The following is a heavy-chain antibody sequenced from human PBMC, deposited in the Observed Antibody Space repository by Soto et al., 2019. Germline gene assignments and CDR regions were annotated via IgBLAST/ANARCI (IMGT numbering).Heavy chain of an antibody. V-gene: IGHV3-15*01. CDR3: TTVTVANYYDSSGSSDY. Sequence: GGSLRLSCAASGFTFSNAWMSWVRQAPGKGLEWVGRIKSKTDGGTTDYAAPVKGRFTISRDDSKNTLYLQMNSLKTEDTAVYYCTTVTVANYYDSSGSSDYWGQGTLVTVSS. CDR1: GFTFSNAW. CDR2: IKSKTDGGTT. J-gene: IGHJ4*02. D-gene: IGHD3-22*01.